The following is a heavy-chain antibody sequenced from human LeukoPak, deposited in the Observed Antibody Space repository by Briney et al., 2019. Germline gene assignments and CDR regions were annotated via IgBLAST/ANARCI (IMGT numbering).Heavy chain of an antibody. D-gene: IGHD1-1*01. CDR3: AKKNDVSYYGMDV. V-gene: IGHV3-23*01. CDR2: ISGSGGST. J-gene: IGHJ6*02. CDR1: GFTFSSYA. Sequence: PGGSLRLSCAASGFTFSSYATSWVRQAPGKGLEWVSAISGSGGSTYYADSVKGRFTISRDNSKNTLYLQMNSLRAEDTAVYYCAKKNDVSYYGMDVWGQGTTVTVSS.